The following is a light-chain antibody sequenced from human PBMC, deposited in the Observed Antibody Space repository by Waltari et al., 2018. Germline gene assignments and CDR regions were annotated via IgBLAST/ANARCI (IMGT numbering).Light chain of an antibody. CDR2: EVS. CDR3: SSYAGSNNLV. Sequence: QSALTQLPSASGSPGQPVPISCTGTSSDVGGYNYVSWYQQHPGKAPKLMIYEVSKRPSGVPDRFSGSKSGNTASLTVSGLQAEDEADYYCSSYAGSNNLVFGGGTKLTVL. J-gene: IGLJ2*01. V-gene: IGLV2-8*01. CDR1: SSDVGGYNY.